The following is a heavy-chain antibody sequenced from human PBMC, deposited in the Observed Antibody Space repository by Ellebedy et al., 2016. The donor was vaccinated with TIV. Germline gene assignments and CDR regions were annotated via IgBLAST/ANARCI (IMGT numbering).Heavy chain of an antibody. CDR2: INPNSGGT. Sequence: ASVKVSXXASGYTFTGYYMHWVRQAPGQGLEWMGWINPNSGGTNYAQKFQGRVTMTRDTSISTAYMELSRLRSDDTAVYYCAREGKIWFGGTTSHPFDYWGQGTLVTVSS. J-gene: IGHJ4*02. V-gene: IGHV1-2*02. CDR1: GYTFTGYY. D-gene: IGHD3-10*01. CDR3: AREGKIWFGGTTSHPFDY.